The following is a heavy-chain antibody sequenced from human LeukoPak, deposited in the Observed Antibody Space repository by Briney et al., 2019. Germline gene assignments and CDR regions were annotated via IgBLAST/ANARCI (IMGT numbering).Heavy chain of an antibody. V-gene: IGHV3-23*01. D-gene: IGHD3-22*01. CDR1: GFPFSSYA. CDR3: ARDFNLYDSTGYYSCFDS. J-gene: IGHJ4*02. Sequence: PGGSLRLSCTASGFPFSSYAMSWVRQAPGKGLECVSVISGSGDTTYYGDSVRGRFTTSRDNSKNTLYLEMTSLRGEDTAVYYCARDFNLYDSTGYYSCFDSWGQGTLVTVSS. CDR2: ISGSGDTT.